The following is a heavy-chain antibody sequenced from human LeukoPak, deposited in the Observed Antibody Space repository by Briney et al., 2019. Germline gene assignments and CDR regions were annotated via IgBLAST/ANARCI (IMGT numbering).Heavy chain of an antibody. J-gene: IGHJ4*02. V-gene: IGHV4-34*01. CDR1: GGSLSGYY. D-gene: IGHD3-3*01. CDR2: INHSGST. CDR3: ARSNYDFWSGYYLDY. Sequence: SETLSLTCAVYGGSLSGYYWSWIRQPPGKGLEWIGEINHSGSTNYNPSLKSRVTISVDTSKNQFSLKLSSVTAADTAVYYCARSNYDFWSGYYLDYWGPGTLVTVSS.